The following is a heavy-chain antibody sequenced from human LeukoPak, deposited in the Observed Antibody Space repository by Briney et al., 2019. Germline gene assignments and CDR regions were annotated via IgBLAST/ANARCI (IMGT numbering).Heavy chain of an antibody. Sequence: SETLSLTCTVSGGSISSYYWSWIRQPPGKGLEWIWYIYYSGSTNYNPSLKSRVTISVDTSKNQFSLKLSSVPAADTAVYYCARLHGSGAFDIWGQGTMVTVSS. V-gene: IGHV4-59*01. D-gene: IGHD7-27*01. CDR2: IYYSGST. CDR3: ARLHGSGAFDI. CDR1: GGSISSYY. J-gene: IGHJ3*02.